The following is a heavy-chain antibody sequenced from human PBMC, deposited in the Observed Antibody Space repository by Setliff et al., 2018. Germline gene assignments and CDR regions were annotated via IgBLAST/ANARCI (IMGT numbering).Heavy chain of an antibody. V-gene: IGHV4-38-2*01. CDR3: ARQPEGGYYDSSGYYGMAPYYFDY. CDR1: GYSISSGYY. J-gene: IGHJ4*02. CDR2: IYHSGST. D-gene: IGHD3-22*01. Sequence: SETLSLTCAVSGYSISSGYYWGWIRQPPGMGLEWIGSIYHSGSTYYNPSLKSRVTISVDTSKNQFSLKLSSVTAADTAVYYCARQPEGGYYDSSGYYGMAPYYFDYWGQGTLVTVSS.